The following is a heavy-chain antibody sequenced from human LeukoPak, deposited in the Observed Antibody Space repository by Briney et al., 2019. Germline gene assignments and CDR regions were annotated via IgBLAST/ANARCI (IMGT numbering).Heavy chain of an antibody. CDR1: GGSISSSSYY. J-gene: IGHJ4*02. CDR3: AREFSD. Sequence: SETLSLTCAVSGGSISSSSYYWGWIRQPPGKGLEWIGLIYNSGSTNYNPSLKSRVIISADTSKNQFSLKLTSVTAADTAVYYCAREFSDWGQGTLVTVSS. CDR2: IYNSGST. D-gene: IGHD6-19*01. V-gene: IGHV4-61*01.